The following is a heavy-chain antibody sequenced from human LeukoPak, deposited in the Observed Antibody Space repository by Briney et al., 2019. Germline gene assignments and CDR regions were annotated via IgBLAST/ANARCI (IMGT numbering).Heavy chain of an antibody. V-gene: IGHV3-30*01. CDR2: ISKDGSDE. CDR3: AREAYYGSGRSRQPSPV. CDR1: GFTFSSYA. D-gene: IGHD3-10*01. J-gene: IGHJ4*02. Sequence: PGGSLRLSCAASGFTFSSYAMYWVRQAPGKGLEGVALISKDGSDEDHADSVKGRFTISRDNSKDTLYLQMISLRSEDTAVYYCAREAYYGSGRSRQPSPVWGQGTLVTVSS.